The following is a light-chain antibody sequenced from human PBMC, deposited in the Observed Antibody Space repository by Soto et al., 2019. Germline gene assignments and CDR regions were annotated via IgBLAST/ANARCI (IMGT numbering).Light chain of an antibody. CDR2: ENH. V-gene: IGLV1-40*01. Sequence: QPVLTQPPSVSEAPGQRVTISCTGSSSNIGAGYEAHWYQQVPGTAPKLLIYENHNRASGVPDRFSGSNSGTSASLAITGLQAEDEAEYYCQSYDSSLSGYVFGTGTKLTVL. CDR3: QSYDSSLSGYV. J-gene: IGLJ1*01. CDR1: SSNIGAGYE.